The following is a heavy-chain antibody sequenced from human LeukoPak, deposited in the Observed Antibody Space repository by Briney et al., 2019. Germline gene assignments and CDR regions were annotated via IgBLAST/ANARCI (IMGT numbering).Heavy chain of an antibody. CDR2: VYYTGST. Sequence: SETLSLTCPVSGGSISNYYYWTWIRQPPGKGLEWIGCVYYTGSTNFNSSLKSRVTMSLDTSRNQFSLKLTSLTAADTAVYYCARGAMATTSFFDYWGQGTLVTVSS. CDR3: ARGAMATTSFFDY. V-gene: IGHV4-59*01. D-gene: IGHD5-24*01. J-gene: IGHJ4*02. CDR1: GGSISNYY.